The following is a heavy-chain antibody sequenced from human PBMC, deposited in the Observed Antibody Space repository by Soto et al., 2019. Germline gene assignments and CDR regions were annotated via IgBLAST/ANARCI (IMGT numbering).Heavy chain of an antibody. CDR3: ARVFWRFFCGGGGSIRYSYSGMAF. V-gene: IGHV4-39*02. Sequence: TYTVAGGYIRSSGCCWSWKKQPPGKGLEWIVIIYYSGSTYYNPSLKSRVTISLYTSKNHFSLKLSSVTAADTAVYYCARVFWRFFCGGGGSIRYSYSGMAFLVKGTTV. CDR2: IYYSGST. J-gene: IGHJ6*01. CDR1: GGYIRSSGCC. D-gene: IGHD2-21*01.